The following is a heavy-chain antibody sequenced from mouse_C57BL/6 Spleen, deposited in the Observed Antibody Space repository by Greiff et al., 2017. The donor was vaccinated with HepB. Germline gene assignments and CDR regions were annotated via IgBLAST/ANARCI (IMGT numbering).Heavy chain of an antibody. J-gene: IGHJ4*01. CDR3: VRHNEIYAMDY. V-gene: IGHV10-1*01. CDR2: IRSKSNNYAT. Sequence: EVHLVESGGGLVQPKGSLKLSCAASGSSFNTYAMNWVRQAPGKGLEWVARIRSKSNNYATYYADSVKDRFTISRDDSESRLYLQMNNLKSEDTAMYDCVRHNEIYAMDYWGQGTSVTVSS. CDR1: GSSFNTYA.